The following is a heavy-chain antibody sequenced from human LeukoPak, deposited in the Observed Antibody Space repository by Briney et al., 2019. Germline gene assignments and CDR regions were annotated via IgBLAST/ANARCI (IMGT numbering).Heavy chain of an antibody. CDR2: TYYSGST. Sequence: SETLSLTCTVSGGSTNSGSYYWSWIRQHPGKGLEWIGYTYYSGSTYYNPSLKSRVTISVDTSKNQFSLRLSSVTAADTAVYYGARGNYYDTSGYLDYWGQGTLVTVSS. D-gene: IGHD3-22*01. V-gene: IGHV4-31*03. CDR1: GGSTNSGSYY. J-gene: IGHJ4*02. CDR3: ARGNYYDTSGYLDY.